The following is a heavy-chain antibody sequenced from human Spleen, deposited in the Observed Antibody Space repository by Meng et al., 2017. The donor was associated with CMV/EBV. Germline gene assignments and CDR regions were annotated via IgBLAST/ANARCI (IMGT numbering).Heavy chain of an antibody. CDR3: ARRSQLLGFDL. D-gene: IGHD2-21*01. CDR1: GGPLNSDT. J-gene: IGHJ4*02. V-gene: IGHV1-69*01. Sequence: SCEASGGPLNSDTISWVRQAPGQGLEWMGGINPIFGTATYAQKFQGRVTIISDESTSTAYMNLRSLKSEDTAVYYCARRSQLLGFDLWGQGTLVTVSS. CDR2: INPIFGTA.